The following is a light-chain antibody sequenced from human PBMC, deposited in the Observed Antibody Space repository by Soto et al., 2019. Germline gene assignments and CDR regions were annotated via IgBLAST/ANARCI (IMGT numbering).Light chain of an antibody. CDR1: SGHSTYA. CDR2: LNSDGRY. CDR3: ETWGTGGDVV. Sequence: QLVLTQSPSASASLGASVKLTCTLSSGHSTYAIAWHQQQPEKGPRYLMKLNSDGRYSKGDGIPDRFSGTSSGAERYLTISSLQSEDEAVYYCETWGTGGDVVFGGGTKVTVL. J-gene: IGLJ2*01. V-gene: IGLV4-69*01.